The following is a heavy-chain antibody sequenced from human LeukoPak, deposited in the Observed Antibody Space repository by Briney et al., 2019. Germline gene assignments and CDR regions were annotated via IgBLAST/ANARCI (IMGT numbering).Heavy chain of an antibody. D-gene: IGHD6-13*01. J-gene: IGHJ4*02. CDR1: GFTFSSYG. CDR2: ISYDGSNK. CDR3: AKNSFPYSNLDYFDY. V-gene: IGHV3-30*18. Sequence: GGSLRLSCAASGFTFSSYGMHWVRQAPGKGLEGLAVISYDGSNKYYADSVKGRFTISRDNSKNTLYLQMNSLRAEDTAVYYCAKNSFPYSNLDYFDYWGQGTLATVSS.